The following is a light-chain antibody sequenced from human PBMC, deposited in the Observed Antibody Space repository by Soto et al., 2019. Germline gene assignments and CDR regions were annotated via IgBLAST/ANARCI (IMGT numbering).Light chain of an antibody. Sequence: DIQLTQSPSFLSASGGDTVTITCRASQALSNYLAWYQQKPGKAPDLLIYSASTLQSGVPSRFSGSGSETEFSLTIRALQPEDFATYYCQQLSRYPLTFGGGTKVDIK. CDR2: SAS. V-gene: IGKV1-9*01. J-gene: IGKJ4*01. CDR3: QQLSRYPLT. CDR1: QALSNY.